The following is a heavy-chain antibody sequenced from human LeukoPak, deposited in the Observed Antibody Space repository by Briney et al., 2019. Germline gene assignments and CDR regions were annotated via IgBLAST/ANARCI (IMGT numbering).Heavy chain of an antibody. CDR3: AREGYNKRFDY. J-gene: IGHJ4*02. CDR1: GGSISSYY. D-gene: IGHD5-18*01. CDR2: IYTSGST. Sequence: PSETLSLTCTVSGGSISSYYWSWIRQPAGKGLEWIGRIYTSGSTNYNPSLKSRVTISADTSKNQLYLKLRSVTAADTAVYYCAREGYNKRFDYWGQGSLVTVSS. V-gene: IGHV4-4*07.